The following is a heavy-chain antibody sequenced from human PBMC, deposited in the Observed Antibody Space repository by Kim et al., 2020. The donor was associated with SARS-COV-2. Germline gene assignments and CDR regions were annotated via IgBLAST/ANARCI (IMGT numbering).Heavy chain of an antibody. V-gene: IGHV4-59*13. CDR3: ARGTIVRGVIMHFDY. J-gene: IGHJ4*02. Sequence: SETLSLTCTVSGGSISSYYWSWIRQPPGKGLEWIGYIYYSGSTNYNPSLKSRVTISVDTSKNQFSLKLSSVTAADTAVYYCARGTIVRGVIMHFDYWGQGTLVTVSS. CDR1: GGSISSYY. D-gene: IGHD3-10*01. CDR2: IYYSGST.